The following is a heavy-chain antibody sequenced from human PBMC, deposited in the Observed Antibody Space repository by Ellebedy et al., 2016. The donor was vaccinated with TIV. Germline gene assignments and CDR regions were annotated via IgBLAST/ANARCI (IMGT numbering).Heavy chain of an antibody. CDR2: IIPIFGTA. CDR3: ARFQPSGGWYSSYYMDV. Sequence: SVKVSCXASGGTFSSYAISWVRQAPGQGLEWMGGIIPIFGTANYAQKFQGRVTITADESTSTAYMELSSLRSEDTAVYYCARFQPSGGWYSSYYMDVWGKGTTVTVSS. D-gene: IGHD6-19*01. CDR1: GGTFSSYA. V-gene: IGHV1-69*13. J-gene: IGHJ6*03.